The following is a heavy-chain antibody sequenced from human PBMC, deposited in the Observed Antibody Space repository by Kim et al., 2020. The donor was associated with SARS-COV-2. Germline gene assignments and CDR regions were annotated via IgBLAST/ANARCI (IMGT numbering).Heavy chain of an antibody. CDR1: GGSFSGYY. D-gene: IGHD2-15*01. V-gene: IGHV4-34*01. CDR2: INHSGST. CDR3: ASGRYCSGGSCSPPPRDAFDI. J-gene: IGHJ3*02. Sequence: SETLSLTCAVYGGSFSGYYWSWIRQPPGKGLEWIGEINHSGSTNYNPSLKSRVTISVDTSKNQFSLKLGSVTAADTAVYYCASGRYCSGGSCSPPPRDAFDIWGQGTMVTVSS.